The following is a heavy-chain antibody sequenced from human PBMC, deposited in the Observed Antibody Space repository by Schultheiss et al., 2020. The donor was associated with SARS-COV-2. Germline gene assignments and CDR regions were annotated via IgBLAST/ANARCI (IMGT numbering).Heavy chain of an antibody. CDR3: ARYSYGLNWFDP. Sequence: SETLSLTCTVSGGSISSSSYYWGWIRQPPGKGLEWIGSIYYSGSTYYNPSLKSLVTISVDTSKNQFSLKLSSVTAADTAVYYCARYSYGLNWFDPWGQGTLVTVSS. CDR1: GGSISSSSYY. V-gene: IGHV4-39*07. D-gene: IGHD5-18*01. CDR2: IYYSGST. J-gene: IGHJ5*02.